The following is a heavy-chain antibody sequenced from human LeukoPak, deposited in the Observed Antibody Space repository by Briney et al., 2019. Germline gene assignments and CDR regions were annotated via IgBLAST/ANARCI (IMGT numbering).Heavy chain of an antibody. Sequence: QPGGSLRLSCAGSGFTFSNYWMHWVRQAPGKGLVWVSRIYSDGNTTNYADSVKGRFTISRDNAKNTLYLQMNSLRAEDTAVYYCARDQGSTSRGIDYWGQRTLVTVSS. D-gene: IGHD2-2*01. V-gene: IGHV3-74*01. CDR1: GFTFSNYW. J-gene: IGHJ4*02. CDR3: ARDQGSTSRGIDY. CDR2: IYSDGNTT.